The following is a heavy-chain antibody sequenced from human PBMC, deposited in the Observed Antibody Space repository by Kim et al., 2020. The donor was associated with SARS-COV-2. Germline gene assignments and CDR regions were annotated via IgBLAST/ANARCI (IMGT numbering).Heavy chain of an antibody. CDR1: GFTFSSYA. CDR3: AKEDYYDSSGPGRYYYYGMDV. V-gene: IGHV3-23*01. CDR2: ISGSGGST. J-gene: IGHJ6*02. Sequence: GGSLRLSCAASGFTFSSYAMSWVRQAPGKGLEWVSAISGSGGSTYYADSVKGRFTISRDNSKNTLYLQMNSLRAEDTAVYYCAKEDYYDSSGPGRYYYYGMDVWGQGTTVTVSS. D-gene: IGHD3-22*01.